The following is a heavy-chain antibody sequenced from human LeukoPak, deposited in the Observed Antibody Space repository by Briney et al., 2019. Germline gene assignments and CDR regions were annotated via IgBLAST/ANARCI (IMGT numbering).Heavy chain of an antibody. J-gene: IGHJ4*02. D-gene: IGHD3-10*01. CDR3: VKDGSGSYYTYYFDY. V-gene: IGHV3-64D*06. CDR2: ISSNGGST. Sequence: PGGSLRLSCSASGFTFSRYAMHWVRQAPGKGLEYVSAISSNGGSTYYADSVKGRFTISRDNSKNTLFLQMSSLRAEDTAVYYCVKDGSGSYYTYYFDYWGQGTLVTVSS. CDR1: GFTFSRYA.